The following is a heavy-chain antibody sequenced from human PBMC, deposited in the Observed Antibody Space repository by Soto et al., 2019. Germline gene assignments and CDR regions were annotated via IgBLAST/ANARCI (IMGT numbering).Heavy chain of an antibody. CDR2: ISGGGGNT. D-gene: IGHD2-21*02. CDR3: SKGFIVVVTVLRPGDAFDG. Sequence: DVQLLESGGGLVQPGGSLRLSCATSGFTFGNYAMNWVRQAPGKGLEWVSGISGGGGNTYYADSVKGRFTISRDPSRNTVFLEMKSLRADDTAVYYCSKGFIVVVTVLRPGDAFDGWSQGTVVTVCS. J-gene: IGHJ3*01. V-gene: IGHV3-23*01. CDR1: GFTFGNYA.